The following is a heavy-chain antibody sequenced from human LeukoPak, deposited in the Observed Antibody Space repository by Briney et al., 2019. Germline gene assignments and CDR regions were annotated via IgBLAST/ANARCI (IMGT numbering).Heavy chain of an antibody. Sequence: SETLSLTCTVSGGSISSYYWSWIRQPAGKGLEWIGRIYTSGSTNYNPSLKSRVTISVDTSKNQFSLKLSSVTAADTAVYFCARDRCSGGSCYSGWFDPWGQGTLVTVSS. J-gene: IGHJ5*02. CDR2: IYTSGST. CDR1: GGSISSYY. CDR3: ARDRCSGGSCYSGWFDP. D-gene: IGHD2-15*01. V-gene: IGHV4-4*07.